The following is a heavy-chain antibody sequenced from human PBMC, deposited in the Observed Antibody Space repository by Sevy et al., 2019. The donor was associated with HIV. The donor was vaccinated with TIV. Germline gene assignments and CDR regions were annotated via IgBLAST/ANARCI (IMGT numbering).Heavy chain of an antibody. Sequence: ASVKVSCKASGFTFTSSAVQWVRQARGQRLEWIGWIVVGSGNTNYAQKFQERVTITRDMSTRTAYMELSSLRSEDTAVYYCAAGYYDSSGYYPTFDYWGQGTLVTVSS. D-gene: IGHD3-22*01. CDR3: AAGYYDSSGYYPTFDY. V-gene: IGHV1-58*01. CDR2: IVVGSGNT. J-gene: IGHJ4*02. CDR1: GFTFTSSA.